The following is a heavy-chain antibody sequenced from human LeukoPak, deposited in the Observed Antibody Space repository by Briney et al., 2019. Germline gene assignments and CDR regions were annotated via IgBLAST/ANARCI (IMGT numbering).Heavy chain of an antibody. CDR2: IYHAGRT. D-gene: IGHD5-12*01. CDR1: GGSISSSNW. V-gene: IGHV4-4*02. CDR3: AKGGHGYIKPYWYLDL. J-gene: IGHJ2*01. Sequence: PSETLSLTCAVSGGSISSSNWWIWVRQPPGKGLEWIGEIYHAGRTNYNPSLKSRVTISVDKSKNQFSLKLSSVTAADTAVYFCAKGGHGYIKPYWYLDLWGRGTLVTVSS.